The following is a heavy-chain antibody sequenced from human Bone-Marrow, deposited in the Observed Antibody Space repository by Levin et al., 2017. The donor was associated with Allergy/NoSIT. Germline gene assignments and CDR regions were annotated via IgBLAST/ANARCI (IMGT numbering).Heavy chain of an antibody. V-gene: IGHV1-18*01. J-gene: IGHJ4*02. CDR3: ARGRDPRTWIQLWYPYFDH. Sequence: ASVKVSCETSGYTFIGYGIHWVRQAPGQGLEWMGWISPYNDNSKSEQKFKGRVSMTTDTSTSTGYMKLRNLTSDDTAVYYCARGRDPRTWIQLWYPYFDHWGQGTLVAVSS. D-gene: IGHD5-18*01. CDR1: GYTFIGYG. CDR2: ISPYNDNS.